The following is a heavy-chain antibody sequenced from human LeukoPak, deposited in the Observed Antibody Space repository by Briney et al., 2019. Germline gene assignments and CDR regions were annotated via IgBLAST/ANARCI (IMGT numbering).Heavy chain of an antibody. CDR2: IYYSGST. J-gene: IGHJ3*01. CDR1: GRSISSYY. D-gene: IGHD6-19*01. CDR3: ARPGGSGWYGAFDV. V-gene: IGHV4-59*01. Sequence: SETLSLTCTVTGRSISSYYWSWIRQPPRKGLDWMGYIYYSGSTKYNPSLKSRVTISADTSKNQLSLKLSSVTAADTAFYYCARPGGSGWYGAFDVWGQGTMVSVSS.